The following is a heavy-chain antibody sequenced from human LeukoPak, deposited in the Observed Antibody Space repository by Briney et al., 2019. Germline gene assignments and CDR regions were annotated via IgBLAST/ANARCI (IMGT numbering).Heavy chain of an antibody. J-gene: IGHJ4*02. D-gene: IGHD3-22*01. CDR3: AETYYYDSSGYYYLDY. CDR2: IIPIFGTA. CDR1: GGTFSSFA. Sequence: SVKVSCKASGGTFSSFALSWVRQAPGQGLEWTGGIIPIFGTANYAQKFQGRVTITADKSTSTAYMELSSLRSEDTAVYYCAETYYYDSSGYYYLDYWGQGTLVTVSS. V-gene: IGHV1-69*06.